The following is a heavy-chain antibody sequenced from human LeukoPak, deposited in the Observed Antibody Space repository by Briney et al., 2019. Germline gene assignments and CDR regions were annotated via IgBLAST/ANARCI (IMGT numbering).Heavy chain of an antibody. D-gene: IGHD4-17*01. CDR2: INTDGSST. CDR3: ARGVTGDYGNLDC. J-gene: IGHJ4*02. V-gene: IGHV3-74*01. CDR1: GFTFSTYW. Sequence: GGSLRLSCAVSGFTFSTYWMHWVRQAPGKGLVWVSHINTDGSSTTYADSVKGRFTILRDNAKNTLYLQMNSLRAEDTAVYYCARGVTGDYGNLDCWGQGALVTVSS.